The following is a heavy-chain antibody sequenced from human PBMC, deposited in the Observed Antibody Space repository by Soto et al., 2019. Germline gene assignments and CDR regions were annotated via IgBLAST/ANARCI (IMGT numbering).Heavy chain of an antibody. Sequence: QVQLVESGGGVVQPGRSLRLSCAASGFTFSSYGMHWVRQAPGKGLEWVAVISYDGSNKYYADSVKGRFTISRDNSKNTLYPQMNSLRAEDTAVYYCAKDLDYWGQGTLVTVSS. J-gene: IGHJ4*02. CDR3: AKDLDY. CDR2: ISYDGSNK. V-gene: IGHV3-30*18. CDR1: GFTFSSYG.